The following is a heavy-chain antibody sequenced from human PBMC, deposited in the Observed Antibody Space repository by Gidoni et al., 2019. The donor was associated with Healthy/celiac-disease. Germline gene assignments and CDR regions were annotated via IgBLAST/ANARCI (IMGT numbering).Heavy chain of an antibody. Sequence: QVQLQQWGAGLLKPSETLSLTCAVYGGSFSGYYWSWIRQPPGKGLEWIGEINHSGSTNYNPSLKSRVTISVDTSKNQFSLKLSSVTAADTAVYYCARANPGFHRFNYYGSGSYGFDYWGQGTLVTVSS. J-gene: IGHJ4*02. CDR2: INHSGST. V-gene: IGHV4-34*01. D-gene: IGHD3-10*01. CDR3: ARANPGFHRFNYYGSGSYGFDY. CDR1: GGSFSGYY.